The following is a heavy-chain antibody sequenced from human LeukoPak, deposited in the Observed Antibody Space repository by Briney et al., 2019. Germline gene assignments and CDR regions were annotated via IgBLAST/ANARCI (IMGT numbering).Heavy chain of an antibody. D-gene: IGHD7-27*01. CDR2: INSDGSST. Sequence: PGGSLRLSCAASGFTFNNYGMHWVRQAPGKGLVWVSRINSDGSSTTYADSVKGRFTISRDNAKNTLFLQMNSLRAEDTAVYYCARDQGSLGYWGQGTLVTVSS. CDR1: GFTFNNYG. V-gene: IGHV3-74*01. J-gene: IGHJ4*02. CDR3: ARDQGSLGY.